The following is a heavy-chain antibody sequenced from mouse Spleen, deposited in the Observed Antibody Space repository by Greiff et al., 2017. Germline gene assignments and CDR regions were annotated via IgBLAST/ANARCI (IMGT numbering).Heavy chain of an antibody. CDR2: ISYDGSN. CDR1: GYSITSGYY. V-gene: IGHV3-6*01. Sequence: LQESGPGLVKPSQSLSLTCSVTGYSITSGYYWNWIRQFPGNKLEWMGYISYDGSNNYNPSLKNRISITRDTSKNQFFLKLNSVTTEDTATYYCARENWGWFAYWGQGTLVTVSA. D-gene: IGHD4-1*01. CDR3: ARENWGWFAY. J-gene: IGHJ3*01.